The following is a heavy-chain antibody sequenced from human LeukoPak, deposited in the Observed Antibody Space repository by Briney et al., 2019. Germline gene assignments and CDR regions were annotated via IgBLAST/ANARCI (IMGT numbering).Heavy chain of an antibody. CDR1: GYIFTDYY. CDR2: INPNSGGT. D-gene: IGHD1-14*01. Sequence: ASVKVSCKASGYIFTDYYMHWVRPAPGQGVEWMGWINPNSGGTKFAQTFQGRVTMTRDTSISTAYMELSSLTSDDTAVYYCARDISLTPRRDYFDYWGQGTLVTVSS. V-gene: IGHV1-2*02. CDR3: ARDISLTPRRDYFDY. J-gene: IGHJ4*02.